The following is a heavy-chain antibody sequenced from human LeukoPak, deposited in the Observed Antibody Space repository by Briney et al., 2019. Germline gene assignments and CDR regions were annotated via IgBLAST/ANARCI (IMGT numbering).Heavy chain of an antibody. CDR1: GGSISSSSYY. J-gene: IGHJ6*02. Sequence: SETLSLTCTVSGGSISSSSYYWGWIRQPPGKGLEWIGSIYDSGSTYYNPSLKSRVTISVDTSKNQFSLKLSSVTAADTAVYYCARLLSGVHGMDVWGQGTTVTVSS. CDR2: IYDSGST. V-gene: IGHV4-39*07. CDR3: ARLLSGVHGMDV. D-gene: IGHD5-12*01.